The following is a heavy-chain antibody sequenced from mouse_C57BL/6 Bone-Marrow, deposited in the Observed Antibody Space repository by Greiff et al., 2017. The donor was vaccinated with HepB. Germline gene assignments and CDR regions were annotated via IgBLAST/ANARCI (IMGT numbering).Heavy chain of an antibody. J-gene: IGHJ3*01. D-gene: IGHD3-2*02. Sequence: EVQLQQSGPELVKPGASVKIPCKASGYTFTDYNMDWVKQSHGKSLEWIGDINPNNGGTINNQKFKGKATLTVDKSSSTAYMELRSLTSEDTAVYYCARPQLRLWFAYWGQGTLVTVSA. CDR1: GYTFTDYN. V-gene: IGHV1-18*01. CDR2: INPNNGGT. CDR3: ARPQLRLWFAY.